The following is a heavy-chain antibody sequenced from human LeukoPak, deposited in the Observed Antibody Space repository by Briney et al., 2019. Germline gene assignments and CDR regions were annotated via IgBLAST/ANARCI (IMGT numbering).Heavy chain of an antibody. CDR2: IYYSGST. V-gene: IGHV4-39*01. J-gene: IGHJ6*02. Sequence: SETLSLTCTVSGGSIIRSDYYWGWIRQPPGKGQEWIGGIYYSGSTYYNPSLKSRVTISVDTSKNQFSLQLNSVTAADTAIYYCAREVSSADYYHYYGMDVWGQGTSVTVSS. CDR1: GGSIIRSDYY. CDR3: AREVSSADYYHYYGMDV. D-gene: IGHD2-2*01.